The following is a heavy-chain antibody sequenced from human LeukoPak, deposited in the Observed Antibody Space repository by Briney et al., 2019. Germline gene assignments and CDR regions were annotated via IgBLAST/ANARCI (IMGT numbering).Heavy chain of an antibody. CDR2: IYSSGSS. CDR3: ARDSADILTGVFEQ. Sequence: SETLSLTCTVSGGSISSYWWSWIRQPAGKGLEWIGRIYSSGSSNYNFALESRVTISVDKLKNQFSLKLSSVTAADTAVYYCARDSADILTGVFEQWGQGTLVTVSS. D-gene: IGHD3-9*01. CDR1: GGSISSYW. V-gene: IGHV4-4*07. J-gene: IGHJ4*02.